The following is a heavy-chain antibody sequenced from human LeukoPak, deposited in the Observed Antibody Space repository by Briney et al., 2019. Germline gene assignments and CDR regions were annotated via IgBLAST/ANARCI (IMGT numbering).Heavy chain of an antibody. CDR1: GGSFSGYY. Sequence: SETLSLTCAVYGGSFSGYYWSWIRQPPGKGLEWIGEINHSGSTNYNPSPKSRVTISVDTSKNQFSLKLSSVTAADTAVYYCARTPRIQLWRRNHAFDIWGQGTMVTVSS. CDR2: INHSGST. CDR3: ARTPRIQLWRRNHAFDI. V-gene: IGHV4-34*01. D-gene: IGHD5-18*01. J-gene: IGHJ3*02.